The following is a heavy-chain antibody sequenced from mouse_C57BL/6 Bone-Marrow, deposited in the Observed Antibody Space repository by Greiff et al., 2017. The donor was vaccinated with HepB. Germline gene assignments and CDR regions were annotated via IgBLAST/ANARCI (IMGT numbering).Heavy chain of an antibody. CDR1: GFTFSDYG. V-gene: IGHV5-17*01. Sequence: EVKLVESGGGLVKPGGSLKLSCAASGFTFSDYGMHWVRQAPEKGLEWVAYISSGSSTIYYADTVKGRFTISRDNAKNTLCLQMTRLRSEDTAMYYCARIPTGVAFYALDYWGQGTSVTVSS. J-gene: IGHJ4*01. CDR2: ISSGSSTI. CDR3: ARIPTGVAFYALDY. D-gene: IGHD1-1*01.